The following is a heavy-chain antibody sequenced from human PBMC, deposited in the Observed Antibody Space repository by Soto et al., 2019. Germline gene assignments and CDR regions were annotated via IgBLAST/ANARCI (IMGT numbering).Heavy chain of an antibody. CDR2: IYYSGST. D-gene: IGHD3-10*01. Sequence: QVQLQESGPGLVKPSETLSLTCTVSGGSISSYYWSWIRQPPGKGLEWIGYIYYSGSTNYNPSLKSRVTISVDTSKNQFSLKLSSVTAADMAVYYCARLWGWFGDYWGQGTLVTVSS. V-gene: IGHV4-59*08. CDR1: GGSISSYY. J-gene: IGHJ4*02. CDR3: ARLWGWFGDY.